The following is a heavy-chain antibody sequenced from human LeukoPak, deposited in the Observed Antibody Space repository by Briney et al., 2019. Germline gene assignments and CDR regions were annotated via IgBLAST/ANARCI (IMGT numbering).Heavy chain of an antibody. V-gene: IGHV1-8*01. CDR2: MNPNSGNT. CDR1: GYTFTSYD. CDR3: ARGHVWVHPDYSGSGSSSGSDY. D-gene: IGHD3-10*01. J-gene: IGHJ4*02. Sequence: GASVKVSCKASGYTFTSYDINWVRQATGQGLEWMGWMNPNSGNTGYAQKFQGRVTMTRNTSISTAYMELSSLRSEDTAVYYCARGHVWVHPDYSGSGSSSGSDYWGQGTLVTVSS.